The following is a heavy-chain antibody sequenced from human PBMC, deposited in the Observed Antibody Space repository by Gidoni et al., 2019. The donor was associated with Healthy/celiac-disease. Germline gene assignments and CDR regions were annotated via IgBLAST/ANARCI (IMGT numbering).Heavy chain of an antibody. Sequence: EVQLFESGGGLVQPGGSLRLSCAASGFTFSSYAMCWVRQAPGKGLELVSAISGSGGSTYYADSVKGRFTISRDNYKNTQYLQMNSLRAEDTAVYYCAKPKDTAMVIYGMDVWGQGTTVTVSS. CDR2: ISGSGGST. CDR3: AKPKDTAMVIYGMDV. D-gene: IGHD5-18*01. J-gene: IGHJ6*02. V-gene: IGHV3-23*01. CDR1: GFTFSSYA.